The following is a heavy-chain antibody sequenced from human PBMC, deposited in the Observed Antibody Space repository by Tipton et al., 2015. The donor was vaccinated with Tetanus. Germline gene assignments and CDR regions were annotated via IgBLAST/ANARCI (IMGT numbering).Heavy chain of an antibody. CDR3: ARDQARGARGWNYFDY. J-gene: IGHJ4*02. V-gene: IGHV4-31*03. D-gene: IGHD1-26*01. CDR1: GGSISSGGYY. Sequence: LSCTVSGGSISSGGYYWSWIRQHPGKGLEWIGEIYYSGSTYYNPSLKSRVTISVDTSKNQFSLKLNSVTAADTAVYYCARDQARGARGWNYFDYWGQGTLVSVSS. CDR2: IYYSGST.